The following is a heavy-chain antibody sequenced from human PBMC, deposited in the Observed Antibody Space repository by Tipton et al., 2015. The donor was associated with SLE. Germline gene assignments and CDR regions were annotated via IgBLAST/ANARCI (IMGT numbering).Heavy chain of an antibody. CDR3: ARALTIFGVAINDYNGRDV. D-gene: IGHD3-3*01. CDR2: INQSGST. Sequence: TLSLTCAVSGGSFNSYYGSWVRQAPGKGLEWIGEINQSGSTKYNPSLKRRPTITIDTSKTQLSLKLSSVTAADTAVYYCARALTIFGVAINDYNGRDVWSHGTAVIVSS. V-gene: IGHV4-34*01. CDR1: GGSFNSYY. J-gene: IGHJ3*01.